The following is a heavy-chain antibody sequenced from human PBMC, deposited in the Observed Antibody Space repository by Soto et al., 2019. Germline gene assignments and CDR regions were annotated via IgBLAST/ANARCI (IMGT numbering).Heavy chain of an antibody. CDR1: GGSITSSY. D-gene: IGHD5-12*01. Sequence: SETLSLTCTVSGGSITSSYWSWIRRPPGKGLEWIAYIYDTGISGYTPSTSYNPSLKSRVTMSVDTSKSQFSLKLSSVTAADTAVYYCARGKYSGYWGGHFDYWGQGTLVPVSS. CDR2: IYDTGISGYTPST. J-gene: IGHJ4*02. CDR3: ARGKYSGYWGGHFDY. V-gene: IGHV4-59*12.